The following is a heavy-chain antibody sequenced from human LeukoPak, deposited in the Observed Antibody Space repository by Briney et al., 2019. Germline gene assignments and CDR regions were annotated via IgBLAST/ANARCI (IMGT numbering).Heavy chain of an antibody. D-gene: IGHD2-2*01. J-gene: IGHJ6*03. CDR3: ARSLRGSYCSSTSCYDMDV. Sequence: PSETLSLTCTVSGGSISSYYWSWIRQPPGKGLEWIGYIYYSGSTNYNPSLKSRVTISVDTSKNQFSLKLSSVTAADTAVYYCARSLRGSYCSSTSCYDMDVWGKGTTVTISS. V-gene: IGHV4-59*12. CDR2: IYYSGST. CDR1: GGSISSYY.